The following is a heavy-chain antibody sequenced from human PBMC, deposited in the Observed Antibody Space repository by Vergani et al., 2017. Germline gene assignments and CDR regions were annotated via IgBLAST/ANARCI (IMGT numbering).Heavy chain of an antibody. Sequence: QVQLVESGGGVVQPGRSLRLSCAASGFTFSSYGMHWVRQAPGKGLEWVAVISYDGSNKYYADSVKGRFTISRDNSKNSLYLQMNSLRAEDTAVYYCAAVATTAQGNYYYGMDVWGQGTTVTVSS. J-gene: IGHJ6*02. CDR1: GFTFSSYG. D-gene: IGHD5-12*01. CDR2: ISYDGSNK. CDR3: AAVATTAQGNYYYGMDV. V-gene: IGHV3-30*03.